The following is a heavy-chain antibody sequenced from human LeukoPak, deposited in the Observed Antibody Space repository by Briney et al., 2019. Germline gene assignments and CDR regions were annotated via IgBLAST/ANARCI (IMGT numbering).Heavy chain of an antibody. CDR3: ARGGGNPYYYMDV. CDR2: ISSGSSYI. D-gene: IGHD4-23*01. V-gene: IGHV3-21*04. Sequence: GVYLRRSCAASGFIFSSYSMNWVRQAPGKGLEWVSSISSGSSYIYYADSVKGRFTISRDNAKNSLYLQMNSLRAEDTALYYCARGGGNPYYYMDVWGKGTTVTVSS. CDR1: GFIFSSYS. J-gene: IGHJ6*03.